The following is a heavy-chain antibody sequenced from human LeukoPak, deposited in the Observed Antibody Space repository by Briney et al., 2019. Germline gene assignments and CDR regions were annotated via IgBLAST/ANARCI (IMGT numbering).Heavy chain of an antibody. D-gene: IGHD3-10*01. CDR1: GFTFNNYV. CDR2: IDYAGGST. CDR3: AATRVCGGVLLRPNCLYFED. V-gene: IGHV3-23*01. J-gene: IGHJ4*02. Sequence: PGGSLRLSCAASGFTFNNYVMSWDRQAPGRGLEWVSGIDYAGGSTNYADSVQGRFTVSRDNSKNTLYLQMNSLRAEDTAIYYCAATRVCGGVLLRPNCLYFEDWGQGTLVTVSS.